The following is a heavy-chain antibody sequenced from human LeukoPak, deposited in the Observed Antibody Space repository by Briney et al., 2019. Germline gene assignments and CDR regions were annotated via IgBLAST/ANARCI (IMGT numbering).Heavy chain of an antibody. J-gene: IGHJ4*02. CDR1: GYTFTGYY. Sequence: ASVSVSCKASGYTFTGYYMHWVRQAPGQGLEWMGWINPNSGGTEYAQKFQGRVTITRDTSISTAYMNLNSLRSDDTAVYYCARDGSQLSVAGTAVDYWGQGTLVTVSS. CDR2: INPNSGGT. D-gene: IGHD1-7*01. CDR3: ARDGSQLSVAGTAVDY. V-gene: IGHV1-2*02.